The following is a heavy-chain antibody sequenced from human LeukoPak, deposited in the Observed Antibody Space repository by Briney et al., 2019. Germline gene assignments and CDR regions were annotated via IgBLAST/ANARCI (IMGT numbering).Heavy chain of an antibody. Sequence: SETLSLTCDVYGGSFSGNYWAWIRQPPGKGLEWLGEFTHLETTNYNPSLKSRITVSIDTAKNQFSLSLTSVTAADTAVYFCAGGNRRLGYYGSGSRLPYDSWGQGPLVTVSS. D-gene: IGHD3-10*01. CDR3: AGGNRRLGYYGSGSRLPYDS. J-gene: IGHJ4*02. CDR1: GGSFSGNY. V-gene: IGHV4-34*01. CDR2: FTHLETT.